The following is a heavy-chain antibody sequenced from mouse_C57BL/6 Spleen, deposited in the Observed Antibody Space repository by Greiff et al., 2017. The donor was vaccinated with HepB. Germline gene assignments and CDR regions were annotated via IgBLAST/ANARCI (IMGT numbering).Heavy chain of an antibody. CDR3: ARSCITTVVAPYFDV. Sequence: VQLQQSGPELVKPGASVKIPCKASGYTFTDYNMDWVKQSHGKSLEWIGDINPNNGGTIYNQKFKGKATLTVDKSSSTAYMELRSLTSEDTAVYYCARSCITTVVAPYFDVWGTGTTVTVSS. J-gene: IGHJ1*03. CDR1: GYTFTDYN. D-gene: IGHD1-1*01. V-gene: IGHV1-18*01. CDR2: INPNNGGT.